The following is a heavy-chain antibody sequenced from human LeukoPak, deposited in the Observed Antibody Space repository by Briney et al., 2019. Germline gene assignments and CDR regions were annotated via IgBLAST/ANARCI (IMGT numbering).Heavy chain of an antibody. CDR1: GGSISSSNW. Sequence: SETLSHTCAVSGGSISSSNWWSWVRQPPGKGLEWIGEIYHSGSTNYNPSLKSRVTTSVDKSKNQFSLQLSSVTAADTAVYYCASAAVASRSDYWGQGTLVTVSS. D-gene: IGHD6-19*01. V-gene: IGHV4-4*02. CDR3: ASAAVASRSDY. CDR2: IYHSGST. J-gene: IGHJ4*02.